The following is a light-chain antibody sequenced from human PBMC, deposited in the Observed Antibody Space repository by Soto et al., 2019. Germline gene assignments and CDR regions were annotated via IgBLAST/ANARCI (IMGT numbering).Light chain of an antibody. CDR1: NSNIGSNA. Sequence: SVLTQPPSASGTPGQRVTVSCSGSNSNIGSNAVNWYQQIPGTAPKLLIYRNNQRPSGVPDRFSGFKTGTSASLAISGLQSEDEADYYCAAWDDSLNGHVVFGGGTKLTVL. V-gene: IGLV1-44*01. CDR3: AAWDDSLNGHVV. CDR2: RNN. J-gene: IGLJ2*01.